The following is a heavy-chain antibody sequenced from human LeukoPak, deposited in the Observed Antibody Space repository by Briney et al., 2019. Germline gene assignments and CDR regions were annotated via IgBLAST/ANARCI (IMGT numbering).Heavy chain of an antibody. D-gene: IGHD2-2*01. V-gene: IGHV4-34*01. CDR1: GGSFSGYY. CDR3: ARGGCSSTSCSSYDWFDP. Sequence: SETLSLTCAVYGGSFSGYYWSWIRQPPGKGLERIGEINHSGSTNYNPSLKSRVTISVDTSKNQFSLKLSSVTAADTAVYYCARGGCSSTSCSSYDWFDPWGQGTLVTVSS. J-gene: IGHJ5*02. CDR2: INHSGST.